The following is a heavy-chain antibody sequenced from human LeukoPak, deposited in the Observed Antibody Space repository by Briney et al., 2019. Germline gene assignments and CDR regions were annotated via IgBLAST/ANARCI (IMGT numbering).Heavy chain of an antibody. CDR1: GFTFSSYE. CDR3: AREYYFYHMDG. CDR2: ISSSGSTK. V-gene: IGHV3-48*03. Sequence: GGSLRLSCAASGFTFSSYEMNWVRQAPGKGLEWVSYISSSGSTKYYADSVKGRFTISRDNAENSLYLQMNSLRADDTAVYYCAREYYFYHMDGWGKGTTVTVSS. J-gene: IGHJ6*03.